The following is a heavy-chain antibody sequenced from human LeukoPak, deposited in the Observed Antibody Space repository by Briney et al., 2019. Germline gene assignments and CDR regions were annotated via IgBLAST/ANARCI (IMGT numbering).Heavy chain of an antibody. J-gene: IGHJ4*02. D-gene: IGHD3-22*01. Sequence: SETLSLTCAVYGGSFSGYYWSWIRQPPGKGLEWIGEINHSGSTNYNPSLKSRVTISVDTSKNQFSLKLSSVAAADTAVYYCAALYYYDSSGYFRNDYFDYWGQGTLVTVSS. CDR1: GGSFSGYY. CDR3: AALYYYDSSGYFRNDYFDY. CDR2: INHSGST. V-gene: IGHV4-34*01.